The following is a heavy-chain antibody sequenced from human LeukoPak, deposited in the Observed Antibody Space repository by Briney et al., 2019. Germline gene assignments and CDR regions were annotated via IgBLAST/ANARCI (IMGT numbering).Heavy chain of an antibody. D-gene: IGHD5-18*01. J-gene: IGHJ6*02. CDR3: ARPQDTGMVFPGSHYYYYGRDV. CDR1: GGTFSSYA. Sequence: SVKVSCKASGGTFSSYAISWVRQPPGHGLEWMGWIIPIRCKANYAQKFQDRVTITADKPTSTDYMQLRSLGSEETAVYYCARPQDTGMVFPGSHYYYYGRDVWGERPTLTVP. CDR2: IIPIRCKA. V-gene: IGHV1-69*10.